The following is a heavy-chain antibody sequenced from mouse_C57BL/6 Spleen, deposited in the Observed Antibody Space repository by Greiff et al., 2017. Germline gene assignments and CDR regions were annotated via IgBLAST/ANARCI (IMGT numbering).Heavy chain of an antibody. CDR3: TRETWFAY. CDR2: IDPETGGT. V-gene: IGHV1-15*01. CDR1: GYTFTDYE. Sequence: QVQLQQSGPELVKPGASVKMSCKASGYTFTDYEMHWVKQTPVHGLEWIGAIDPETGGTAYNQKFKGKAILTADKSSSTAYMELRSLTSEDSAVYYCTRETWFAYWGQGTLVTVSA. J-gene: IGHJ3*01.